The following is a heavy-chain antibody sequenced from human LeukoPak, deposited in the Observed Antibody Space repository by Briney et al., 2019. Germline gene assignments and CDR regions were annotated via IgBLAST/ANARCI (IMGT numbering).Heavy chain of an antibody. D-gene: IGHD6-13*01. CDR2: ISGSGGST. J-gene: IGHJ4*02. Sequence: GGSLRLSCAASGFTFSSYAMSWVRQAPGKGLEWVSAISGSGGSTYYADSVKGRFTISRDNSKNTLYLQMNSLRAEDTAVYYCAKNRAGTAFSSSWYENKYYFDYWGQGTLVTVSS. CDR1: GFTFSSYA. V-gene: IGHV3-23*01. CDR3: AKNRAGTAFSSSWYENKYYFDY.